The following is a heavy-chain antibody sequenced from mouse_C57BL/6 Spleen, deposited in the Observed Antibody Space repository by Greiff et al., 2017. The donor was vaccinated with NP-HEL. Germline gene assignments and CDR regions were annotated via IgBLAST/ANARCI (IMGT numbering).Heavy chain of an antibody. V-gene: IGHV5-4*01. J-gene: IGHJ1*03. CDR1: GFTFSSYA. Sequence: EVQVVESGGGLVKPGGSLKLSCAASGFTFSSYAMSWVRQTPEKRLEWVATISDGGSYTYYPDNVKGRFTISRDNAKNNLYLQMSHLKSEDTAMYYCARTGRYFDVWGTGTTVTVSS. D-gene: IGHD4-1*01. CDR3: ARTGRYFDV. CDR2: ISDGGSYT.